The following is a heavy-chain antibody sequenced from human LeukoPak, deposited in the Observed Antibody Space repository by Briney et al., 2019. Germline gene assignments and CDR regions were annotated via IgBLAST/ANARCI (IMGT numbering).Heavy chain of an antibody. CDR1: GFTVSSSY. V-gene: IGHV3-53*01. CDR3: AKGYNYAYEY. Sequence: PGGSLRLSCAASGFTVSSSYMSWVRQAPGKGLEWVSLIYSGGSTYYAASVKGRFTISRDNSKKTLYLQMNSLRPEDTAVYYCAKGYNYAYEYWGQGTLVTVSS. J-gene: IGHJ4*02. D-gene: IGHD5-18*01. CDR2: IYSGGST.